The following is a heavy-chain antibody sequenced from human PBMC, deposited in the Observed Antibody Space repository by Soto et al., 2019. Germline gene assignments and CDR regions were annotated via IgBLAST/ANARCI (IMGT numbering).Heavy chain of an antibody. Sequence: GGSLRLSCAASGFTFDDYAMHWVRQAPGKGLEWVSGISWNSGSIGYADSVKGRFTISRDNAKNSLYLQMNSLRAEDTALYYCAKDTVAAAGPAMDVWGQGTTVTVSS. CDR3: AKDTVAAAGPAMDV. D-gene: IGHD6-13*01. CDR1: GFTFDDYA. CDR2: ISWNSGSI. J-gene: IGHJ6*02. V-gene: IGHV3-9*01.